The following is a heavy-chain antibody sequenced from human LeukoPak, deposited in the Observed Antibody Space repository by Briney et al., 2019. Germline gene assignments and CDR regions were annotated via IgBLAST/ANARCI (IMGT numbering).Heavy chain of an antibody. CDR1: GFTFSNYG. J-gene: IGHJ4*02. CDR2: IRSDGSDK. V-gene: IGHV3-30*02. D-gene: IGHD1-1*01. CDR3: ARDWKGDYFDY. Sequence: GGSLRLSCAASGFTFSNYGVHWVRQAPGKGLEWVAFIRSDGSDKYYADSVKGRFTISRDSSKNTLYLQMNSLRAEDTAVYYCARDWKGDYFDYWGQGTLVTVSS.